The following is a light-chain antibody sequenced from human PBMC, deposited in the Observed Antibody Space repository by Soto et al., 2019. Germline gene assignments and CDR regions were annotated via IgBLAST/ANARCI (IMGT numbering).Light chain of an antibody. V-gene: IGKV1-39*01. J-gene: IGKJ5*01. CDR1: HPISNY. CDR2: GAS. Sequence: DIPMTQSPSSLSASVGDRATITCRASHPISNYLNWYQHRPGKAPKLLIYGASTLQSGVPSRFSGSESGTDFTLTITSLQPEDCATYYCQQTYATPITFGQGTRLEIK. CDR3: QQTYATPIT.